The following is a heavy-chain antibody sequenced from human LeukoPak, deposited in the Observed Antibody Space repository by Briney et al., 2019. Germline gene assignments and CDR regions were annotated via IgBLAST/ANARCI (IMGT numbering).Heavy chain of an antibody. V-gene: IGHV3-30*18. D-gene: IGHD5/OR15-5a*01. CDR2: ISYDGSDK. Sequence: GGSLRLSCAASGFTFSSHGMHWVRQAPGKGLEWEAVISYDGSDKYYTDSVKGRFTISRDNSKDTLYLQMNGLRTEDTAVYYCAKSPHFSVSLFDYWGQGTLVTVSS. CDR1: GFTFSSHG. CDR3: AKSPHFSVSLFDY. J-gene: IGHJ4*02.